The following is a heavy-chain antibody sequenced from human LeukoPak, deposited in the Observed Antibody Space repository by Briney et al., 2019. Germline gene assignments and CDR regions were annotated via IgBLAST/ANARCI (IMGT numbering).Heavy chain of an antibody. CDR1: GFTFSSYS. Sequence: GGSLRLSCAASGFTFSSYSMNWVRQAPGKGLEWVSSISSSSSYIYYADSVKGRFTISRDNAKNSLYLQMNSLRAEDTAVYYCARDKHDILTGYLTWGQGTLVTVSS. D-gene: IGHD3-9*01. CDR2: ISSSSSYI. V-gene: IGHV3-21*01. J-gene: IGHJ4*02. CDR3: ARDKHDILTGYLT.